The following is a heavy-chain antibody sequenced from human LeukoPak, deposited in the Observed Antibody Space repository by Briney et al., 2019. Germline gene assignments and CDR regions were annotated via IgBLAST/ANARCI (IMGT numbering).Heavy chain of an antibody. CDR3: ARVGYDFWSGHPKYYFDY. Sequence: TSETLSLTCTVSGGSISSYYWSWIRQPPGEGLEWIGYIYYSGSTNYNPSLKSRVTISVDTSKNQFSLKLSSVTAADTAVYYCARVGYDFWSGHPKYYFDYWGQGTLVTVSS. D-gene: IGHD3-3*01. J-gene: IGHJ4*02. V-gene: IGHV4-59*01. CDR1: GGSISSYY. CDR2: IYYSGST.